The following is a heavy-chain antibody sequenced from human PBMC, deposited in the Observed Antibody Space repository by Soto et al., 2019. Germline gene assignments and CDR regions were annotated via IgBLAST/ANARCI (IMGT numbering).Heavy chain of an antibody. D-gene: IGHD2-8*01. J-gene: IGHJ6*03. Sequence: ASVKVSCKASGYTFTSYYMHWVRQAPGQGLEWMGIINPSGGSTSYAQKFQGRVTMTRDTSASTAYMELSSLRSEDTAVYYCARDKRGGGYCTNGVCSSYYYYMDVWGKGTTVTVSS. CDR2: INPSGGST. CDR3: ARDKRGGGYCTNGVCSSYYYYMDV. V-gene: IGHV1-46*01. CDR1: GYTFTSYY.